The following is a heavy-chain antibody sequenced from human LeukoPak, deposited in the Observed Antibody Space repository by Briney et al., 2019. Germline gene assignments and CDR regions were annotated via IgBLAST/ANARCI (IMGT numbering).Heavy chain of an antibody. CDR1: GFTLRDYW. Sequence: PGGSLRLSCAASGFTLRDYWMSWVRQAPGKGLEWVASINSDGSEKNYVDSVRGRFAISRDNAKTSLYLQMKTVRVEDTAVYYCARGGSTRFAYWGQGILVTVSS. CDR2: INSDGSEK. D-gene: IGHD1-26*01. CDR3: ARGGSTRFAY. V-gene: IGHV3-7*01. J-gene: IGHJ4*02.